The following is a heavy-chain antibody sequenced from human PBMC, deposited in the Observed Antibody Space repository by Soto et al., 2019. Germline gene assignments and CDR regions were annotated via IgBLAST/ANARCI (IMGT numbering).Heavy chain of an antibody. Sequence: GASVKVSCKVSGYTLTELSMYWVRQAPGKGLEWMGGFDPEDGETIYAQKFQGRVTMTEDTSTDTAYMELSSLRSEDTAVYYCATLWFGMNWFDPWGQGTLVTVSS. J-gene: IGHJ5*02. CDR1: GYTLTELS. CDR3: ATLWFGMNWFDP. CDR2: FDPEDGET. V-gene: IGHV1-24*01. D-gene: IGHD3-10*01.